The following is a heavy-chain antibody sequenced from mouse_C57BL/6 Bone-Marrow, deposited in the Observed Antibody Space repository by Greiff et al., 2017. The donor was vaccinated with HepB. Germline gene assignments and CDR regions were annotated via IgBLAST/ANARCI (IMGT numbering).Heavy chain of an antibody. V-gene: IGHV1-63*01. J-gene: IGHJ2*01. CDR1: GYTFTNYW. CDR2: IYPGGGYT. D-gene: IGHD2-3*01. Sequence: QVQLQQSGAELVRPGTSVKMSCKASGYTFTNYWIGWAKQRPGHGLEWIGDIYPGGGYTNYNEKFKGKATLTANKSSSTAYMQFSSLTSEDSAMYYCARFLYDGTIGGYWGQGTTLTVSS. CDR3: ARFLYDGTIGGY.